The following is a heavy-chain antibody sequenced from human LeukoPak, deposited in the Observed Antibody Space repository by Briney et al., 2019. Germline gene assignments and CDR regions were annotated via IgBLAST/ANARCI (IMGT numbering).Heavy chain of an antibody. CDR2: IYTSRIT. CDR3: ARDTGSYDLSFYFDY. J-gene: IGHJ4*02. D-gene: IGHD1-26*01. Sequence: SETLSLTCTVSGGSISSGSYYWSWIRQPAGKGLEWIGRIYTSRITNFNPSLKSRVTMSVDTSKNQFSLKLTSVTAADTAVYYCARDTGSYDLSFYFDYWGQGTLVTVSS. V-gene: IGHV4-61*02. CDR1: GGSISSGSYY.